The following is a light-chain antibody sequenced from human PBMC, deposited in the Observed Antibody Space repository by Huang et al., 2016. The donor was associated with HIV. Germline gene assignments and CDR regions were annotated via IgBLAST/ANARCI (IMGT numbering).Light chain of an antibody. V-gene: IGKV3-20*01. CDR2: GAS. J-gene: IGKJ3*01. Sequence: EIVLTQSPGTWSLSPGGSATLACRASQSVSCDYLGWYQQNTGRAPRLLIYGASSRATGTPDRYSGSGSGTDFTLTISRLEPEDFAVYYCQQYGRSPFTFGPGTKVDMK. CDR1: QSVSCDY. CDR3: QQYGRSPFT.